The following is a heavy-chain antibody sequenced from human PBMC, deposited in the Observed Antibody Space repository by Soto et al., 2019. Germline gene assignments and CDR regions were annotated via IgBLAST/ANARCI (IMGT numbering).Heavy chain of an antibody. V-gene: IGHV4-59*08. CDR1: GFTVSSNY. J-gene: IGHJ5*02. D-gene: IGHD2-2*03. CDR2: VYYSGNT. CDR3: ARAIGSRWFDP. Sequence: PGGSLRLSCAASGFTVSSNYMSWVRQAPGKGLEWIGSVYYSGNTDYNSSLKSRLTMSVDTSKNQFSLKLSSVTAADTAVYYCARAIGSRWFDPWGKGTLVTVSS.